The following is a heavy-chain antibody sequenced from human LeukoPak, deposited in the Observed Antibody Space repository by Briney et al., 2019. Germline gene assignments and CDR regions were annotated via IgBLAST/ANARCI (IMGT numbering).Heavy chain of an antibody. CDR2: ISYDEIYT. J-gene: IGHJ4*02. Sequence: PGGSLRLSCAASGFSFSNYGMHWVRQAPGKGLEWVAVISYDEIYTYHGDSVKGRFTISRDNSKNMLYLQMNSLRIEDTAVYYCAKDSSSSWYYFDHWGQGTLVTVSS. CDR1: GFSFSNYG. CDR3: AKDSSSSWYYFDH. V-gene: IGHV3-30*18. D-gene: IGHD3-22*01.